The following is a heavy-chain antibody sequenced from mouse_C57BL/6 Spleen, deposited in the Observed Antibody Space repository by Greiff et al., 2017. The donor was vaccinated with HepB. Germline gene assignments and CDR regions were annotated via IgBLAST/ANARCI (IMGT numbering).Heavy chain of an antibody. J-gene: IGHJ2*01. CDR3: ARVYGFFDY. D-gene: IGHD2-10*02. Sequence: QVHVKQSGAELARPGASVKLSCKASGYTFTSYGISWVKQRTGQGLEWIGEIYPRSGNTYYNEKFKGKATLTADKSSSTAYMELRSLTSEDSAVYFCARVYGFFDYWGQGTTLTVSS. CDR2: IYPRSGNT. V-gene: IGHV1-81*01. CDR1: GYTFTSYG.